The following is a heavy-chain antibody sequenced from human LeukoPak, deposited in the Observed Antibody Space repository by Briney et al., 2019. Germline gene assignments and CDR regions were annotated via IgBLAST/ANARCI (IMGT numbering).Heavy chain of an antibody. CDR1: GFTFSSYA. CDR3: AKGRPKTYYYDSSGYYPFDY. J-gene: IGHJ4*02. CDR2: ISGSGGST. Sequence: GGSLRLSCAASGFTFSSYAMSWVRQAPGKGLEWVSAISGSGGSTYYADSVKGRFTISRDNSKNTLYLQMNSLRAEDTAVYYCAKGRPKTYYYDSSGYYPFDYWGQGTLVTVSS. V-gene: IGHV3-23*01. D-gene: IGHD3-22*01.